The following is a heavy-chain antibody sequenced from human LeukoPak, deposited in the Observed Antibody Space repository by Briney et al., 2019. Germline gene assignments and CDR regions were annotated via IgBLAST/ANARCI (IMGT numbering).Heavy chain of an antibody. J-gene: IGHJ6*03. CDR3: TRGARVFPDYYYYMDV. D-gene: IGHD2-21*01. CDR1: GGSIRSYY. Sequence: PSETLSLTCTVSGGSIRSYYWSWIRQPAGKGLEWIGRIYASGSTNYNPSLKGRVTISVDTSKNQFSLKLTSVTAADTAVYYCTRGARVFPDYYYYMDVWGTGTTVTVSS. V-gene: IGHV4-4*07. CDR2: IYASGST.